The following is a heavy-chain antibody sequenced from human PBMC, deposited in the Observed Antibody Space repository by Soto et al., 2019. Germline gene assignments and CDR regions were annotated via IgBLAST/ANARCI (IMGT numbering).Heavy chain of an antibody. J-gene: IGHJ4*02. CDR1: GYTFNRYD. CDR3: AREPTGPANYLGS. D-gene: IGHD1-1*01. V-gene: IGHV1-8*01. CDR2: MNPNSGNT. Sequence: QVQLVQSGTEVKKPGASVKVSCKASGYTFNRYDINWVRQAPGQGLEWMGWMNPNSGNTGYAKKFQGRVTMTRDTSITTANMELTSLRSEDTAVYFGAREPTGPANYLGSWGQGTLVTVSS.